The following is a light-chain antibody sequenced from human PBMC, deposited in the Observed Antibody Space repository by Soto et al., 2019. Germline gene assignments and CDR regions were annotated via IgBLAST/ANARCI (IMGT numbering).Light chain of an antibody. CDR1: MSNTEVHS. V-gene: IGLV1-47*02. CDR3: AAWDDSLSGLV. Sequence: QSVLTQPPSASGTPAQTITISCSGSMSNTEVHSVHWYQQLPGTAPKLLIYSDTQRPSGVPDRFSGSKSGTSAYLGISGLRSEDEAEYFCAAWDDSLSGLVFGGGTKVTVL. CDR2: SDT. J-gene: IGLJ3*02.